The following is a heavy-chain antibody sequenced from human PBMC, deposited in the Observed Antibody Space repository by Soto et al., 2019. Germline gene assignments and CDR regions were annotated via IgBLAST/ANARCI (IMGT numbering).Heavy chain of an antibody. V-gene: IGHV4-39*01. CDR1: GGSISSSSYY. CDR3: AIQDIVLMVYGPLDY. D-gene: IGHD2-8*01. J-gene: IGHJ4*02. CDR2: IYYSGST. Sequence: SETLPLTCTVSGGSISSSSYYWGWIRQPPGKGLEWIGSIYYSGSTYYNPSLKSRVTISVDTSKNQFSLKLSSVTAADMAVYYCAIQDIVLMVYGPLDYWGQVTLVTVSS.